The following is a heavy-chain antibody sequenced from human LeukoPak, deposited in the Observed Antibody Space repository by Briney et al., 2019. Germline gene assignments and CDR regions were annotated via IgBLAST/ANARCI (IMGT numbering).Heavy chain of an antibody. Sequence: ASVKVSCKASGYTFTSYYMHWVRQAPGQGLEWMGIINPSGGSTSYAQKFQGRVTMTRDTSISTAYMELSRLRSDDTAVYYCARLPYYYDSRSNYWGQGTLVTVSS. CDR2: INPSGGST. CDR1: GYTFTSYY. CDR3: ARLPYYYDSRSNY. V-gene: IGHV1-46*01. J-gene: IGHJ4*02. D-gene: IGHD3-22*01.